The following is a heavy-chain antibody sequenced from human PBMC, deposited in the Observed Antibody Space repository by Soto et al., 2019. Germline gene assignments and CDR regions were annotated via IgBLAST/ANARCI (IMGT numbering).Heavy chain of an antibody. CDR2: IIPIFGTA. V-gene: IGHV1-69*13. CDR1: GGTFSSYA. CDR3: ARESINMVRGNRQKWFDP. D-gene: IGHD3-10*01. Sequence: GASVKVSCKASGGTFSSYAISWVRQAPGQGLEWMGGIIPIFGTANYAQKFQGRVTITADESTSTAYMELSSLRSEDTAVYYCARESINMVRGNRQKWFDPWGQGTLVTVFS. J-gene: IGHJ5*02.